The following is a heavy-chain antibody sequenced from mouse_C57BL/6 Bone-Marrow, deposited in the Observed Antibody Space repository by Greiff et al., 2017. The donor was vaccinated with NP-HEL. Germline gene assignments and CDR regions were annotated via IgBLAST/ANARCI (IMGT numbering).Heavy chain of an antibody. J-gene: IGHJ2*02. CDR2: IDPSDSYT. CDR1: GYTFTSYW. D-gene: IGHD2-5*01. Sequence: QVQLQQPGAELVMPGASVKLSCKASGYTFTSYWMHWVKQRPGQGLEWIGEIDPSDSYTNYNQKFKGKSTLTVDKSSSTAYMQLSSLTSEDSAVYYCATSYYSDYDYLDYWGQGTSLTVSS. CDR3: ATSYYSDYDYLDY. V-gene: IGHV1-69*01.